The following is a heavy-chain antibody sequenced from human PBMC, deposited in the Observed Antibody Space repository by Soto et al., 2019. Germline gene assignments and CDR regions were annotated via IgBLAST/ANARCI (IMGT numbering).Heavy chain of an antibody. CDR1: GHSRGGDF. CDR3: ATYRGALYLAS. D-gene: IGHD3-16*01. Sequence: SENLASTCSFSGHSRGGDFWSSLRQSPDKGLEWLGYVFYGGTDYNPSLGGRVSMSVETSKSQFSLKLTSVTVADTAVYYCATYRGALYLASWGPVILFPV. CDR2: VFYGGT. J-gene: IGHJ4*01. V-gene: IGHV4-59*01.